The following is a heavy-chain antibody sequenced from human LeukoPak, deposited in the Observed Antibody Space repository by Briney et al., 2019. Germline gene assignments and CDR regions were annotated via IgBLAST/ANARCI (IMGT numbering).Heavy chain of an antibody. J-gene: IGHJ4*02. CDR3: ARNDYASSSGYDF. Sequence: GGSLRLSCAASGFTFSSYSMNWVRQAPGKGLEWVSSISSGSDHIYYADSVKGRFTISRDNAKNSLYLQMDSLRAEDTAVFFCARNDYASSSGYDFWGQGTLVTVSS. CDR1: GFTFSSYS. V-gene: IGHV3-21*01. CDR2: ISSGSDHI. D-gene: IGHD6-6*01.